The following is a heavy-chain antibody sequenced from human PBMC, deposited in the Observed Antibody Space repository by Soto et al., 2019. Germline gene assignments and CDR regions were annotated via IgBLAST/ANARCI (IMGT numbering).Heavy chain of an antibody. V-gene: IGHV1-69*01. CDR1: GGTFNTYT. Sequence: QVQLVQSGAEVKKPGSSVKVSCKASGGTFNTYTISWVRQVPGQGLEWMGGIMPLYAKPTYAQPFLGRLTIAADEHTSTVYMELSSLRYEDTALYNCASLNNWSSGDGRIDVWGRGTAVSVSS. D-gene: IGHD1-26*01. CDR3: ASLNNWSSGDGRIDV. J-gene: IGHJ6*02. CDR2: IMPLYAKP.